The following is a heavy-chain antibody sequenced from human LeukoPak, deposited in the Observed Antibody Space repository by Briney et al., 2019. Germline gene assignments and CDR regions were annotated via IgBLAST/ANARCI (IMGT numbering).Heavy chain of an antibody. V-gene: IGHV3-23*01. J-gene: IGHJ5*02. Sequence: GGSLRLSCAASGFTFSSYAMSWVRQALGKGLEWVSTISGSSDNTYYADSVKGRFTVSRDNSKNTLYLQLNSLRAEDTAIYYCAKDREQWLVGWFDPWGQGTLVTVSS. CDR3: AKDREQWLVGWFDP. CDR2: ISGSSDNT. D-gene: IGHD6-19*01. CDR1: GFTFSSYA.